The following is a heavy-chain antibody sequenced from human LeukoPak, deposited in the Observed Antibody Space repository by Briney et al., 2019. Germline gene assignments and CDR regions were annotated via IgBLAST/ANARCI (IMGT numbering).Heavy chain of an antibody. Sequence: SETLSLTCTVSGGSISSYYWSWIRQPPGKGLEWIAYIYYSGSTNYNPSLKSRVTISVDTSKNQFSLKLSSVTAADTAVYYCARDRVGDSYGYFHDYWGQGTLVTVSS. D-gene: IGHD5-18*01. CDR3: ARDRVGDSYGYFHDY. V-gene: IGHV4-59*12. CDR1: GGSISSYY. J-gene: IGHJ4*02. CDR2: IYYSGST.